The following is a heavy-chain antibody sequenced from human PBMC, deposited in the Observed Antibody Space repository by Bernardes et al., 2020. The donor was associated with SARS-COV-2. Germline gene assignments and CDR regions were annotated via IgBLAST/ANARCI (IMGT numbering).Heavy chain of an antibody. D-gene: IGHD3-22*01. J-gene: IGHJ4*02. CDR1: GFTFSSYA. CDR3: AKDPTMIVENSIIDY. Sequence: GGSLRLSCAASGFTFSSYAMSWVRQAPGKGLEWVSAISGSGRSTYYADSVKGRFTISRDNSKNTLYLQMNSLRAEDTAVYYCAKDPTMIVENSIIDYWGQGTLVTVSS. CDR2: ISGSGRST. V-gene: IGHV3-23*01.